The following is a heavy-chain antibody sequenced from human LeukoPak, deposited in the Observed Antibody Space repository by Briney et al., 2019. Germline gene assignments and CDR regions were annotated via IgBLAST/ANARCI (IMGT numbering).Heavy chain of an antibody. CDR2: IYYSGST. CDR3: AREIVVVRGGYYYYYGVDV. Sequence: SQTLSLTCTVSGGSISSGDYYWGWIRQPPGKGLEWIVYIYYSGSTYYNPSLKSRVTISVDTSKNQFSLKLSSVTAADTAVYYCAREIVVVRGGYYYYYGVDVWGQGTTVTVSS. J-gene: IGHJ6*02. V-gene: IGHV4-30-4*01. CDR1: GGSISSGDYY. D-gene: IGHD3-22*01.